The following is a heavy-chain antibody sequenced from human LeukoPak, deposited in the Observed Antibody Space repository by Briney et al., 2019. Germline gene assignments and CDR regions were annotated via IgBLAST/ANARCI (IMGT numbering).Heavy chain of an antibody. CDR3: ASPRTSYRYTFDY. J-gene: IGHJ4*02. D-gene: IGHD5-18*01. Sequence: SETLSLTCAVSVASISNYYWSWIRQAPGKGLEWIGYISTSGSTNYYPSLKSRVSISLDTSNNRFSLNLNFVTAADTAVYFCASPRTSYRYTFDYWGPGALVTVSS. V-gene: IGHV4-4*09. CDR2: ISTSGST. CDR1: VASISNYY.